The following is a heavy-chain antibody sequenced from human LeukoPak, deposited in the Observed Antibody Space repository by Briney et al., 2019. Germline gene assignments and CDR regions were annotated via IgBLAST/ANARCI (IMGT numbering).Heavy chain of an antibody. J-gene: IGHJ6*03. CDR3: ARSGRGPSYYYYYMDV. V-gene: IGHV4-61*02. CDR2: IYTSGST. Sequence: SETLSLTCTVSGGSISSGSYYWSWIRQPAGKGLEWIGRIYTSGSTNYNPSLKSRITISDTSKNRFSLKLSSVTAADTAVYYCARSGRGPSYYYYYMDVWGKGTTVTVSS. CDR1: GGSISSGSYY.